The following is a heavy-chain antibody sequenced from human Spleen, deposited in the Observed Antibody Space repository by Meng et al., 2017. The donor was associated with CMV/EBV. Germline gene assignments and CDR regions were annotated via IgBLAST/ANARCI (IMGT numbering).Heavy chain of an antibody. J-gene: IGHJ4*02. V-gene: IGHV1-2*02. D-gene: IGHD1-14*01. CDR2: INPNSGGT. Sequence: ASVKVSCKASGYTFTGYYMHWVRQAPGQGLEWMGWINPNSGGTNYAQKFQGRVTMTRDTSISTAYMELSRLRSDDTAVYYCARERPAPTNRFDYWGQGTLVTVSS. CDR1: GYTFTGYY. CDR3: ARERPAPTNRFDY.